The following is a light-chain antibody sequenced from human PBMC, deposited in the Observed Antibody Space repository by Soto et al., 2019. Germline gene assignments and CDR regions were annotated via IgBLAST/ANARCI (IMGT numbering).Light chain of an antibody. CDR2: GAA. J-gene: IGKJ4*01. CDR1: QTLTSNY. CDR3: QQYSDSVLT. V-gene: IGKV3-20*01. Sequence: EIVLTQSPATLSLSPGERATLSCRASQTLTSNYLAWYQQKPGQAPRLLIHGAASRATGIPDRFSGSGSGTDFTLTISRLEPEDFAVYYCQQYSDSVLTFGGGTKGDIK.